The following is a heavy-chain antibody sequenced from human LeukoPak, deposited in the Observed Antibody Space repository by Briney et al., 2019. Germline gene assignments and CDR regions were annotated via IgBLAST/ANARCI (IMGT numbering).Heavy chain of an antibody. V-gene: IGHV3-48*04. CDR3: AELGITMIGGV. Sequence: GGSLRLSCAASGFTFSSYSMNWVRQAPGKGLEWVSYISSSGSTIYYADSVKGRFTISRVNAKNSLYLQMNSLRAEDTAVYYCAELGITMIGGVWGKGTTVTISS. J-gene: IGHJ6*04. CDR1: GFTFSSYS. D-gene: IGHD3-10*02. CDR2: ISSSGSTI.